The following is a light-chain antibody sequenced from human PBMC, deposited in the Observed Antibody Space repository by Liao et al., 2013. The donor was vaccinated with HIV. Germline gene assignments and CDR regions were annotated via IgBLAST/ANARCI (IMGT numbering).Light chain of an antibody. CDR2: EDT. Sequence: SYELTQPPSVSVSPGQTATITCSGETLGDKYACWYQQRPGQSPALVIYEDTKRPSGIPERFSGSNSENTATLTISGTQPMDEADYYCQAWDSATTAYVFGPGTKVTVL. CDR3: QAWDSATTAYV. V-gene: IGLV3-1*01. J-gene: IGLJ1*01. CDR1: TLGDKY.